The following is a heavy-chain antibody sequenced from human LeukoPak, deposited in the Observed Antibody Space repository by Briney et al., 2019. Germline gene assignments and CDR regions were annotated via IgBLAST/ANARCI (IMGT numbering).Heavy chain of an antibody. D-gene: IGHD6-13*01. J-gene: IGHJ4*02. CDR1: GYTFTSYD. CDR2: MNPNSGNT. CDR3: ARDESAAGYFDY. V-gene: IGHV1-8*01. Sequence: ASVKVSCKASGYTFTSYDINWVRQATGQGLEWMGWMNPNSGNTGCAQKFQGRVTMTRNTSIRTAYMELSSLRSDDTAVYYCARDESAAGYFDYWGQGTLVTVSS.